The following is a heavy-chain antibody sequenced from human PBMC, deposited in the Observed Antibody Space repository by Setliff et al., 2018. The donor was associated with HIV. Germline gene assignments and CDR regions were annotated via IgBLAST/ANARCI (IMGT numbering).Heavy chain of an antibody. Sequence: PGESLKISCAASGFSFSSYTMNWVRQAPGKGLEWVANIKQDGREKYYVDSMKGRITISRDNAKNSLYLQLYSLRAEDTAVYYCARGAMGVGLYIWFGELSHFDSWGQGTLVTVSS. CDR3: ARGAMGVGLYIWFGELSHFDS. D-gene: IGHD3-10*01. J-gene: IGHJ4*02. CDR1: GFSFSSYT. CDR2: IKQDGREK. V-gene: IGHV3-7*03.